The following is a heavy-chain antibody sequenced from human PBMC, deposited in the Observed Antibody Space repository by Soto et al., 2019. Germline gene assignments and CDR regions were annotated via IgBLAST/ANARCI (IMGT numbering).Heavy chain of an antibody. Sequence: PGGSLRLSCAASGFTFTDYYMIWIRQAPGKGLEWVSYISSSGSTIYYADSVKGRFTISRDNAKNSLCLQMNSLRAEDTAVYYCARLNYYDSSGTDAFDIWGQGTMVTVSS. V-gene: IGHV3-11*01. D-gene: IGHD3-22*01. CDR3: ARLNYYDSSGTDAFDI. CDR2: ISSSGSTI. CDR1: GFTFTDYY. J-gene: IGHJ3*02.